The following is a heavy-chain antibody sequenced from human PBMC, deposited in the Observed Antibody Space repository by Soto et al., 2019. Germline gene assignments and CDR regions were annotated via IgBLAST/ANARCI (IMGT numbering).Heavy chain of an antibody. D-gene: IGHD2-2*01. V-gene: IGHV3-33*01. CDR2: IWYDGSNK. CDR3: ARDGGYCSSTSCYDSLGDWFDP. CDR1: GFTFSSYG. J-gene: IGHJ5*02. Sequence: QVQLVESGGGVVQPGRSLRLSCAASGFTFSSYGMHWVRQAPGKGLEWVAVIWYDGSNKYYADYVKGRFTISRDNSKNTLYLQMNRLRAEDTAVYYCARDGGYCSSTSCYDSLGDWFDPWGQGTLVTVSS.